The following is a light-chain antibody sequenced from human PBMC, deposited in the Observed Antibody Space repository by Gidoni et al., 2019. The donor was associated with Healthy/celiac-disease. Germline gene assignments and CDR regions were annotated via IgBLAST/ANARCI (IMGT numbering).Light chain of an antibody. J-gene: IGKJ3*01. CDR2: CAS. Sequence: DIVMTQSPDSLAVSLGERATINCTASQSVLYSSNTKNYLAWYQQKPGQPPKLLIYCASTLESGVPDRFSGSGSGTDFTLTISSLQAEDLAAYYCQQYYSTPKTFGPGAKVEIK. CDR3: QQYYSTPKT. CDR1: QSVLYSSNTKNY. V-gene: IGKV4-1*01.